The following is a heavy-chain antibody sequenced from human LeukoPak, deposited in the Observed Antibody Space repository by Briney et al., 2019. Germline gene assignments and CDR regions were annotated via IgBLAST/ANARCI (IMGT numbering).Heavy chain of an antibody. CDR3: ARQVPTTVTTGPFDY. V-gene: IGHV3-30-3*01. D-gene: IGHD4-4*01. CDR1: GFTFSSYA. J-gene: IGHJ4*02. CDR2: ISYDGSNK. Sequence: GGSLRLSCAASGFTFSSYAMHWVGQAPGNGLELVSLISYDGSNKYYADSVKGRFTISRDNSKNTLYLQMNSLRAEDTAVYYCARQVPTTVTTGPFDYWGQGTLVTVSS.